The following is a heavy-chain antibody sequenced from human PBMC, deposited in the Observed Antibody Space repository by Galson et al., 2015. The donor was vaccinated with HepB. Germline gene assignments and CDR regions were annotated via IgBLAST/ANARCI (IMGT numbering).Heavy chain of an antibody. V-gene: IGHV1-18*01. CDR3: ARGLGRFGELWITVADY. CDR2: ISAYNGNT. J-gene: IGHJ4*02. Sequence: SVKVSCKASGYTFTSYGISWVRQAPGQGLEWMGWISAYNGNTNYAQKLQGRVTMTTDTSTSTAYMELRSLRSDDTAVYYCARGLGRFGELWITVADYWGQGTLVTVSS. D-gene: IGHD3-10*01. CDR1: GYTFTSYG.